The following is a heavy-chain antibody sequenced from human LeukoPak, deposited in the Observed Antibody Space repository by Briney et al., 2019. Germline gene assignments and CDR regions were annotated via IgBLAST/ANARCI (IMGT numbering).Heavy chain of an antibody. V-gene: IGHV3-9*01. D-gene: IGHD4-23*01. J-gene: IGHJ4*02. Sequence: GGSLRLSCAASGFIFDGYAMHWVRQAPGKGLKWVSGISWDSGAIGYADSVKGRFTISRDNAKNSLYLQMDSLRAEDTALYYCAKDYGGNHWFDYWGQGTLVTVSS. CDR1: GFIFDGYA. CDR2: ISWDSGAI. CDR3: AKDYGGNHWFDY.